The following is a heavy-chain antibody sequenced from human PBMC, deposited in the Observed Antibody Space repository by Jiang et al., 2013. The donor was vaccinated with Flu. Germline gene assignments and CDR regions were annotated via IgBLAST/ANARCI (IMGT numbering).Heavy chain of an antibody. D-gene: IGHD3-22*01. CDR1: GYSINSGYY. J-gene: IGHJ4*02. Sequence: TVSGYSINSGYYWGWIRQPPGKELEWLGSVYHSGMTYYSPSLRSRVTMSVDTSKNQFSLRLSSVTAADRAMYYCARDKGNYYFDSSGYNHFDYWGQGALVTVSS. CDR3: ARDKGNYYFDSSGYNHFDY. V-gene: IGHV4-38-2*02. CDR2: VYHSGMT.